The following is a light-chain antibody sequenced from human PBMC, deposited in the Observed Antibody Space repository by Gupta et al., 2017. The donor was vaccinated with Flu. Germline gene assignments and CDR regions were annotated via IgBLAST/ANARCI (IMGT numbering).Light chain of an antibody. V-gene: IGKV2-30*01. CDR2: KVS. CDR1: EGLVFVDGYTY. J-gene: IGKJ1*01. CDR3: MHDVRWPWT. Sequence: DVVLTQSPLSLPVTLGQTASISCKSSEGLVFVDGYTYLHWVHQRPGQSPRRLIYKVSNRDYGVPDRFSGSGSGTXFTLKIXRVEADDVGTYYCMHDVRWPWTFGXGTKVEI.